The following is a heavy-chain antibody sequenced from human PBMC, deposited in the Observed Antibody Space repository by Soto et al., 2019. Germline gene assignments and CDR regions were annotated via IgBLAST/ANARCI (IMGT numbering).Heavy chain of an antibody. CDR3: VRYCSTTLCNGVATRTFDY. CDR1: GFTFSSYA. D-gene: IGHD2-2*01. J-gene: IGHJ4*02. V-gene: IGHV3-23*01. Sequence: PGGSLRLSCAASGFTFSSYAMSWVRQAPGKGLEWVSAISGSGGSTYYADSVKGRFTISRDNSKNTLYLQMNSLRAEDTAVYYCVRYCSTTLCNGVATRTFDYWGQGPLVTVSS. CDR2: ISGSGGST.